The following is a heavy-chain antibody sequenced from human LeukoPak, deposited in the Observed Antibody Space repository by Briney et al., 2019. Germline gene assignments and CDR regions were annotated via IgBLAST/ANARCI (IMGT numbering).Heavy chain of an antibody. J-gene: IGHJ4*02. CDR3: AREEMATTTGFDY. CDR2: IYYSGST. D-gene: IGHD5-24*01. CDR1: GGSISSGDYY. Sequence: PSETLSLTCTVSGGSISSGDYYWSWIRQPPGKGLEWIGYIYYSGSTYYNPSLKSRVTISVDTSKNQFSLKLSSVTAADTAVYYCAREEMATTTGFDYWGQGTLVTVSS. V-gene: IGHV4-30-4*01.